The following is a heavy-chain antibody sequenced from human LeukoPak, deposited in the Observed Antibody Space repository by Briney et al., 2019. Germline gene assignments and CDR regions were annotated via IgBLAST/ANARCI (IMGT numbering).Heavy chain of an antibody. D-gene: IGHD5-12*01. CDR2: ISSDGSMK. CDR1: GFTFSSYG. Sequence: GGSLRLSCAASGFTFSSYGMHWVRQAPGKGLEGVAVISSDGSMKDYADSVKGRFTVSRDNSKNTLYLQMSSLSTEDTSLYYCARGNVNIVATIENYWGQGTLVTVSS. V-gene: IGHV3-30*03. J-gene: IGHJ4*02. CDR3: ARGNVNIVATIENY.